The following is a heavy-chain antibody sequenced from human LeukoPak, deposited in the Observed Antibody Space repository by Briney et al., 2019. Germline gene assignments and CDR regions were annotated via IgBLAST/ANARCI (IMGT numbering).Heavy chain of an antibody. J-gene: IGHJ4*02. CDR1: GGTFSSYA. D-gene: IGHD1-26*01. CDR3: ARDSPRGSPNFDY. V-gene: IGHV1-69*13. Sequence: GASVKVSCKASGGTFSSYAISWVRQAPGQGLEWMGGIIPIFGTANYAQKFQGRVTITADESTCTAYMELSSLRSEDTAVYYCARDSPRGSPNFDYWGQGTLVTVSS. CDR2: IIPIFGTA.